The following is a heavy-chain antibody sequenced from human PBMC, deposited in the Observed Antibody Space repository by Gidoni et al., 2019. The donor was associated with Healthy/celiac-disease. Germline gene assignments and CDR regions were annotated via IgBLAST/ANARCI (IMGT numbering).Heavy chain of an antibody. J-gene: IGHJ6*02. V-gene: IGHV4-34*01. D-gene: IGHD2-21*02. CDR3: ARLARGGIVVVTATGMDV. Sequence: QVQLQQWGAGLLKPSATLSLTCAVYGGSFGGYYWSWIRQPPGKGLEWIGEINHSGSTNYNPSLKSRVTISVDTSKNQFSLKLSSVTAADTAVYYCARLARGGIVVVTATGMDVWGQGTTVTVSS. CDR1: GGSFGGYY. CDR2: INHSGST.